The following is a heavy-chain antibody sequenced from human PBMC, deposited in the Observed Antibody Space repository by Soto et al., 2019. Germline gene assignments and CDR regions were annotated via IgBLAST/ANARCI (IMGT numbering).Heavy chain of an antibody. J-gene: IGHJ6*02. CDR3: ARRYSFGVVIKFYSGMDV. Sequence: GGSLRLSCAASGFTFSSYSMNWVRQAPGKGLEWVSYISSSSSTIYYADSVKGRFTISRDNAKNSLYLQMNSLRDEDTAVYYCARRYSFGVVIKFYSGMDVWGQGTTVTVSS. CDR1: GFTFSSYS. V-gene: IGHV3-48*02. D-gene: IGHD3-3*01. CDR2: ISSSSSTI.